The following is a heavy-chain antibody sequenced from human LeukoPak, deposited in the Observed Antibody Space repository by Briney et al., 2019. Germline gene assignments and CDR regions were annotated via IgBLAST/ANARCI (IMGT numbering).Heavy chain of an antibody. CDR3: ARDPSSWFGESPLEFDP. CDR1: GGSFSGYY. Sequence: PSETLSLNCAVYGGSFSGYYWSWIRQPAGKGLEWIGRIYTSGSTNYNPSLKSRVTMSVDTSKNQFSLKLSSVTAADTAVYYCARDPSSWFGESPLEFDPWGQGTLVTVSS. J-gene: IGHJ5*02. V-gene: IGHV4-4*07. CDR2: IYTSGST. D-gene: IGHD3-10*01.